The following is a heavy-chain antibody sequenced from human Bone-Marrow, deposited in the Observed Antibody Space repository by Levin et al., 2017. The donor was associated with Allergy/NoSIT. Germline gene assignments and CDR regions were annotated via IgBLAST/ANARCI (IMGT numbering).Heavy chain of an antibody. D-gene: IGHD2-21*02. J-gene: IGHJ2*01. CDR2: IGDSAIPI. CDR3: ARVVTTIPDWYFDL. V-gene: IGHV3-11*01. Sequence: GGSLRLSCAASGFFFSDYSMGWIRQSPGKGLEWVSYIGDSAIPIYYADSVKGRFTISRDDTRNTLDLQMRSLTAEDTAVYYCARVVTTIPDWYFDLGGRGTPVNVS. CDR1: GFFFSDYS.